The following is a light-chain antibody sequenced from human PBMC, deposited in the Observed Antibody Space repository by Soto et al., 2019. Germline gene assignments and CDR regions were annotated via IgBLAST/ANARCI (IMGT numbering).Light chain of an antibody. CDR1: SSNIGSHT. V-gene: IGLV1-44*01. CDR2: SNT. Sequence: QSALTQPPSASGTPGQTIAISCSGGSSNIGSHTVNWYQQLPGTAPRLLIYSNTQRPSGVPDRFSGSKSGTSASLAISGLQSEYEGDYYCAAWDESLNGVVFGGGTKVTV. J-gene: IGLJ2*01. CDR3: AAWDESLNGVV.